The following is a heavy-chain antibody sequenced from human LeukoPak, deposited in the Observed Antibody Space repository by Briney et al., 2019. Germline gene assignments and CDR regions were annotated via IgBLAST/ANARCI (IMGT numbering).Heavy chain of an antibody. CDR1: GFTFSSYA. CDR2: ISGSGGST. CDR3: ARDWDYYEGHAFDI. V-gene: IGHV3-23*01. J-gene: IGHJ3*02. Sequence: GGSLRLSCAASGFTFSSYAMSWVRQAPGKGLEWVSAISGSGGSTYYADSVKGRFTISRDHSKNTLYLQMNSLRAEDTAVYYCARDWDYYEGHAFDIWGQGTMVTVSS. D-gene: IGHD3-22*01.